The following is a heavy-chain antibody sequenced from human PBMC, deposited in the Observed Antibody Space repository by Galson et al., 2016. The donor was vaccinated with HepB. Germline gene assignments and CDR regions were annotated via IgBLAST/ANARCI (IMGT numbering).Heavy chain of an antibody. D-gene: IGHD1-26*01. CDR3: ARGSSGSYLWYDP. Sequence: SVKVSCKVSGGTIRISAFSWVRQAPGQGLEWMGMIIPAFATTTYAQKFQARITISSDESTDTVYMELSSLRYEDTSVYYCARGSSGSYLWYDPWGHGALVTFSS. CDR1: GGTIRISA. CDR2: IIPAFATT. J-gene: IGHJ5*02. V-gene: IGHV1-69*13.